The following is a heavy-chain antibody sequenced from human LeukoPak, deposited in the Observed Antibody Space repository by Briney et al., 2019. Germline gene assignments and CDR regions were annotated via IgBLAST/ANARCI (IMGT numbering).Heavy chain of an antibody. D-gene: IGHD6-6*01. J-gene: IGHJ6*03. CDR3: ARVVIAARRGTGFYYYYMDV. CDR2: TYYRSKWYN. CDR1: GDSVSSNSAA. Sequence: SQTLSLTCAISGDSVSSNSAAWNWIRQSPSRGLEWLGRTYYRSKWYNDYAVSVKSRITINPDTSKNQFSLQLNSVTPEDTAVYYCARVVIAARRGTGFYYYYMDVWGKGTTVTVSS. V-gene: IGHV6-1*01.